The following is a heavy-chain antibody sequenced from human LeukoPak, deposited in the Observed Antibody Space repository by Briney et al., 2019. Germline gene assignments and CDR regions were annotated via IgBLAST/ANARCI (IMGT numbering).Heavy chain of an antibody. V-gene: IGHV3-74*01. D-gene: IGHD1-1*01. Sequence: GGSLRLSCTASGCTLSSYWMLWVRQAPGKGLVWVSRIYIDGTGIDYADSVKGRFTISRDNAKNTLYLQMNSLRAEDTAMYYCARLTTGNAFDIWGQGTMVTVSS. J-gene: IGHJ3*02. CDR3: ARLTTGNAFDI. CDR2: IYIDGTGI. CDR1: GCTLSSYW.